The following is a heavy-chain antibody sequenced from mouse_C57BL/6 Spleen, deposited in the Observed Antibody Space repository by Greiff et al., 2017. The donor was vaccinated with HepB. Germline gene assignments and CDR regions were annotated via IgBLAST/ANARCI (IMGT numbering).Heavy chain of an antibody. CDR2: IDPSDSET. J-gene: IGHJ4*01. CDR1: GYTFTSYW. Sequence: VQLQQPGAELVRPGSLVKLSCKASGYTFTSYWMHWVKQRPIQGLEWIGNIDPSDSETHYNQKFKDKATLTVDKSSSTAYMQLSSLTSEDSAVYYCARSRGPYAMDYWGQGTSVTVSS. V-gene: IGHV1-52*01. CDR3: ARSRGPYAMDY.